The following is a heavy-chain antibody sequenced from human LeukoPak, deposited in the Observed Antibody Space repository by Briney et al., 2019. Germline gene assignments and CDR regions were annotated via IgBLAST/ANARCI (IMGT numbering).Heavy chain of an antibody. CDR3: VRLMGSGWFDP. D-gene: IGHD1-26*01. CDR2: IYSGGNT. Sequence: GGSLRLSCAASGFTVSSSPINWVRQAPGRGLEWVSVIYSGGNTFYADSVKGRFTISRHNSENTSYLQMSSLSADDTAVYYCVRLMGSGWFDPWGQGTLVTVFS. V-gene: IGHV3-53*04. J-gene: IGHJ5*02. CDR1: GFTVSSSP.